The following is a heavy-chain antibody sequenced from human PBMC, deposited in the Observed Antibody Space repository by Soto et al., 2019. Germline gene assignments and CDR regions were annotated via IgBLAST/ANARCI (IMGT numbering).Heavy chain of an antibody. CDR1: GFTFSSYG. V-gene: IGHV3-33*01. CDR3: ARGETRRCKTYSNQTLFDY. J-gene: IGHJ4*02. D-gene: IGHD6-13*01. Sequence: PGGSLRLSCAASGFTFSSYGMHWVRQAPGKGLEWVAVIWYDGSNKYYADSVKGRFTISRDNSKNTLYLQMNSLRAEDTAVYYCARGETRRCKTYSNQTLFDYWGQGTLVTVSS. CDR2: IWYDGSNK.